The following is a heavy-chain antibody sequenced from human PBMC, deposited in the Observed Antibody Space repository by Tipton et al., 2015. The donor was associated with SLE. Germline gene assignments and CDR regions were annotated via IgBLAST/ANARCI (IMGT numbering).Heavy chain of an antibody. CDR1: GESFSGAY. V-gene: IGHV4-34*01. Sequence: TLSLTCAVYGESFSGAYWSWVRQPPGKGLEWIGSLYAGGSTYFHPSLKSRASISADASKNHFSLKLNSVTAADTAVYYCAVNVVVKVQVDYWGPGALVTVSS. J-gene: IGHJ4*02. CDR3: AVNVVVKVQVDY. CDR2: LYAGGST. D-gene: IGHD2-21*01.